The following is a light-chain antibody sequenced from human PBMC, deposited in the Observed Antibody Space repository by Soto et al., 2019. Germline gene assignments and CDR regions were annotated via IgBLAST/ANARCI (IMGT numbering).Light chain of an antibody. Sequence: DIQMTQPPSTLSGSVGDRVTITCRASQTISSWLAWYQQKPGKAPKLLIYKASTLKSGVPSRFSGSGSGTEFTLTISSLQHDDFATYDCQHYNSYSEAFGQGTKVDIK. CDR3: QHYNSYSEA. J-gene: IGKJ1*01. V-gene: IGKV1-5*03. CDR1: QTISSW. CDR2: KAS.